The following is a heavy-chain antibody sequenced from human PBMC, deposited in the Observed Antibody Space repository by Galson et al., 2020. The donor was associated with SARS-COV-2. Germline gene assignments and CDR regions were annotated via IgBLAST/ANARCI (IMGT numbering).Heavy chain of an antibody. Sequence: GGSLRLSCAASGFNFRGYWRYWVRQVPGKGLVWVSFINSDGSSTHYGDSVKGRFTISRDNAKNTLYLQMNSLRAEDTAVYYCVRGMINVVRGDVTSYFDSWGQGTLVTVSS. CDR3: VRGMINVVRGDVTSYFDS. CDR2: INSDGSST. J-gene: IGHJ4*02. V-gene: IGHV3-74*01. D-gene: IGHD3-10*01. CDR1: GFNFRGYW.